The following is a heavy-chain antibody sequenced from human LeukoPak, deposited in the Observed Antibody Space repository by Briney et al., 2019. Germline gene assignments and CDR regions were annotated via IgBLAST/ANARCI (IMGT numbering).Heavy chain of an antibody. CDR3: ARLGLSYYYYYMDV. V-gene: IGHV4-61*01. D-gene: IGHD7-27*01. Sequence: SETLSLTCTVSGGSISSGSYYWSWIRQPPGKGLEWIGYIYYSGSTNYNPSLKSRVTISVDTSKNQFSLKLSSVTAADTAVYYCARLGLSYYYYYMDVWGKGTTVTVSS. CDR2: IYYSGST. J-gene: IGHJ6*03. CDR1: GGSISSGSYY.